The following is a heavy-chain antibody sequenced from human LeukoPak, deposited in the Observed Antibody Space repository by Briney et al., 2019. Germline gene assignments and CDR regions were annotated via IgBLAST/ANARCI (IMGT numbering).Heavy chain of an antibody. CDR2: INHSGST. J-gene: IGHJ5*02. D-gene: IGHD2-2*01. V-gene: IGHV4-34*01. Sequence: SETLSLTCAVYGGSFSGYYWSWIRQPPGKGLEWIGEINHSGSTNYNPSLKSRVTISVDTSENQFSLKLSSVTAADTAVYYCARDLGYCSSTSCPAPFDPWGQGTLVTVSS. CDR3: ARDLGYCSSTSCPAPFDP. CDR1: GGSFSGYY.